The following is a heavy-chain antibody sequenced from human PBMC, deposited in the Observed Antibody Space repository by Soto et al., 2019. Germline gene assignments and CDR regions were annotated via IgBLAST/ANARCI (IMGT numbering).Heavy chain of an antibody. V-gene: IGHV1-46*01. D-gene: IGHD2-21*02. CDR3: ASGGHVVVVTAALDY. CDR2: VNPSGGNT. J-gene: IGHJ4*02. CDR1: GDTFTDYY. Sequence: QVQLMQSGAEVKKPGASVKVSCKASGDTFTDYYIHWVRQAPGQGLEWMGTVNPSGGNTSYAQHFRGRVTMTRDTSTSTLYMGRTSLTSDDTAIYYCASGGHVVVVTAALDYWGQGTLVTVSS.